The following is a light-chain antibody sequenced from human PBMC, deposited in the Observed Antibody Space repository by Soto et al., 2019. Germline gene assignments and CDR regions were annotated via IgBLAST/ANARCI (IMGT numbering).Light chain of an antibody. Sequence: EIVMTQSPATLSVSPGERVTLSCRASQSVSSDLAWYQQKPGQSPRLLIYGASTRATGIPARFSGSGSGTEFTLTISSLQPADFAVYYCQQYTNWPLIFGQGTRLEIK. V-gene: IGKV3-15*01. CDR2: GAS. CDR3: QQYTNWPLI. J-gene: IGKJ5*01. CDR1: QSVSSD.